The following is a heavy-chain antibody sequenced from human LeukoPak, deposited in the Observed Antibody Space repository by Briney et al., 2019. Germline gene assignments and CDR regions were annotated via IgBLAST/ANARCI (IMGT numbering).Heavy chain of an antibody. V-gene: IGHV1-2*04. CDR2: INPNSGGT. J-gene: IGHJ4*02. Sequence: ASVKVSCKASGYTFTGYYMHWVRQAPGQGLEWMGWINPNSGGTNYAQKFQGWVTMTRDTSISTAYMELSRLRSDDTAVYYCARARRRAAVGGVHFDYWGQGTLVTVSS. D-gene: IGHD6-13*01. CDR1: GYTFTGYY. CDR3: ARARRRAAVGGVHFDY.